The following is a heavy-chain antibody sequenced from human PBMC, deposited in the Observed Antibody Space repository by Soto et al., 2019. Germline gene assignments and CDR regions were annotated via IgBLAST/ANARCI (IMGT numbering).Heavy chain of an antibody. Sequence: LSLTCSVSGGSVRSYYWSWVRQPAGKALEWIGRIYTSGSTDYNPSLKSRVTLSVDTSKNQFSLKVTSVTAADTAVYYCARVGMVGTVLGSWFDPWGQGTLVTVS. D-gene: IGHD1-7*01. V-gene: IGHV4-4*07. CDR2: IYTSGST. CDR3: ARVGMVGTVLGSWFDP. J-gene: IGHJ5*02. CDR1: GGSVRSYY.